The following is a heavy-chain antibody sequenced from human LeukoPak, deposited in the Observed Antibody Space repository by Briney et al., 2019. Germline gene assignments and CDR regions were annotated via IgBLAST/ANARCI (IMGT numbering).Heavy chain of an antibody. CDR2: IYYNGNT. Sequence: PSETLSLTCSVSDGSINSYYWNWIRRPPGKGLEWIGYIYYNGNTNYSPSLKSRVTMSVDTSKNLFSLKVSSVTAADTAVYYCARERWHCRGNDCYSVYYYGLDVWGQGTTVTVSS. D-gene: IGHD2-15*01. V-gene: IGHV4-59*01. CDR3: ARERWHCRGNDCYSVYYYGLDV. CDR1: DGSINSYY. J-gene: IGHJ6*02.